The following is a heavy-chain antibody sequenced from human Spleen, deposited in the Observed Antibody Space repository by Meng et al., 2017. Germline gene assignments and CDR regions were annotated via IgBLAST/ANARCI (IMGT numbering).Heavy chain of an antibody. J-gene: IGHJ3*02. V-gene: IGHV1-2*02. D-gene: IGHD3-10*01. CDR3: AVDYYGSGSYRGGAFDI. Sequence: ASVKVSCKASGYTFTGYYMHWVRQAPGQGLEWMGWINPNSGGTNYAQKFQGRVTMTRDTSISTAYMELSRLRSDDTAVYYCAVDYYGSGSYRGGAFDIWGQGTMVTVSS. CDR2: INPNSGGT. CDR1: GYTFTGYY.